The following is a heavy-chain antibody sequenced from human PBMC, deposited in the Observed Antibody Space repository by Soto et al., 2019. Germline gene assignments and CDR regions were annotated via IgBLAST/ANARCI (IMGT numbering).Heavy chain of an antibody. CDR1: GFTFSGSA. Sequence: EVQLVESGGGLVQPGGSLKLSCAASGFTFSGSAMHWVRQASGKGLEWVGRIRSKANSYATAYAASVKGRFTISRDDSKNTAYLQMNSLKTEDTAVYYCTHQDPYSGSPHYWGQGTLVTVSS. CDR3: THQDPYSGSPHY. D-gene: IGHD1-26*01. J-gene: IGHJ4*02. CDR2: IRSKANSYAT. V-gene: IGHV3-73*02.